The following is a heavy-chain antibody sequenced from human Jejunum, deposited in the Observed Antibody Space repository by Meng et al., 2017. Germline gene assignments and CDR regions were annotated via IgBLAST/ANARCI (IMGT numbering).Heavy chain of an antibody. J-gene: IGHJ5*02. CDR3: ARVISMARGTLIGVWFDP. Sequence: GERQGWGPRLVKPAETMSRSFAVADGSSVTASRSWVRTPAGKGLEWIAKIYRGGSTYYNPSLKSRVNISIDSSTNQFSLNLNSVTAADTAIYYCARVISMARGTLIGVWFDPWGQGTLVTVSS. CDR2: IYRGGST. CDR1: DGSSVTAS. D-gene: IGHD3-10*01. V-gene: IGHV4-4*07.